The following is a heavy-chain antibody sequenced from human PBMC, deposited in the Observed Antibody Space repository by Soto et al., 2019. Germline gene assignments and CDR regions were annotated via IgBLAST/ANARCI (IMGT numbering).Heavy chain of an antibody. CDR2: ISWNSVST. V-gene: IGHV3-9*01. Sequence: EVQLVESGGGLAQPGRSLRLSCAVSGFSIDDYAMHWVRQPPGKGLEWVSAISWNSVSTDYADSVKGRFTISRDSATNSLYLQMNSLRTEDTALDYCTKDYGVFYCFYLDFWGKGTTVTVSS. J-gene: IGHJ6*03. D-gene: IGHD3-10*01. CDR3: TKDYGVFYCFYLDF. CDR1: GFSIDDYA.